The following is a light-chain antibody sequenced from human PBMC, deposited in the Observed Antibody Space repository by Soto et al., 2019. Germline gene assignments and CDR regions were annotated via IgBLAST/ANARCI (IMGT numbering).Light chain of an antibody. Sequence: QSALTQPRSVSGSPGQSVTISCTGTSSDVGGYNYVSWYQQHPGKAPKLMIYDVSKRPSGVPDRFSGSKSGNTASLPISVLQAEDEADYYCCSYAGSYTWVFGGGTQLTVL. CDR3: CSYAGSYTWV. J-gene: IGLJ3*02. CDR1: SSDVGGYNY. V-gene: IGLV2-11*01. CDR2: DVS.